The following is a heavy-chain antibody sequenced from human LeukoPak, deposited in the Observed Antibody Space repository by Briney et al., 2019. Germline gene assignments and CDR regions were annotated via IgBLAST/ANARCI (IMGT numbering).Heavy chain of an antibody. CDR2: ISGSGGST. J-gene: IGHJ4*02. V-gene: IGHV3-23*01. Sequence: PGGSLRLSCAASGFTFSSYAMSWVRQAPGKGLEWVSAISGSGGSTYYADPVKGRFTISRDNSKNTLYLQMNSLRAEDTAVYYCAGYSSGWSSYFDYWGQGTLVTVSS. CDR3: AGYSSGWSSYFDY. D-gene: IGHD6-19*01. CDR1: GFTFSSYA.